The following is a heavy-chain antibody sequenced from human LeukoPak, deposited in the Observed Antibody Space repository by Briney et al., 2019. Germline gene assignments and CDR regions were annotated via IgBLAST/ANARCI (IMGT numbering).Heavy chain of an antibody. CDR3: ARASMGGRDYHLDS. CDR2: IKTDGSQT. Sequence: GGSLRLSCAASGFTFSSYWMSWVRQAPGKGLEWVANIKTDGSQTYYLDSVKGRFTISRDNAKNFLSLQLGSLRADDTGVYYCARASMGGRDYHLDSWGQGTLVTVSS. V-gene: IGHV3-7*01. CDR1: GFTFSSYW. D-gene: IGHD4/OR15-4a*01. J-gene: IGHJ4*02.